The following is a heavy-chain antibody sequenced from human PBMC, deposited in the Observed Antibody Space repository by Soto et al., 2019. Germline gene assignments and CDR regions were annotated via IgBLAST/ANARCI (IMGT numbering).Heavy chain of an antibody. J-gene: IGHJ6*03. V-gene: IGHV3-20*04. CDR3: ARAGPGAYYMDV. CDR1: GFSFGDYD. CDR2: IKWNGGTT. D-gene: IGHD3-10*01. Sequence: GGSLRLSCAASGFSFGDYDMNWVRQAPGKGLEWVAAIKWNGGTTGFADFVKGRFTISRDNAKNSLYLQMNSLRAEDTALYYCARAGPGAYYMDVWGKGTTVTVSS.